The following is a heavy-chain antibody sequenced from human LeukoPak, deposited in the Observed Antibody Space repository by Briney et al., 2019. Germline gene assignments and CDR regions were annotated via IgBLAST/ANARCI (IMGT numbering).Heavy chain of an antibody. V-gene: IGHV4-59*08. Sequence: PSETLSLTCTVSGGSISSYYWSWIRQPPGKGLEWIGYIYYSGSTNYNPSLKSRVTISVDTSKNQFSLKLSSVTAADTAVYYCARHSYYDSSGYRFDYWGQGTLVTASS. CDR1: GGSISSYY. J-gene: IGHJ4*02. D-gene: IGHD3-22*01. CDR2: IYYSGST. CDR3: ARHSYYDSSGYRFDY.